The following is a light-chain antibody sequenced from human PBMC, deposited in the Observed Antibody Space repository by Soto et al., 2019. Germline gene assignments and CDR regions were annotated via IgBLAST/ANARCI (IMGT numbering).Light chain of an antibody. CDR1: QGIGDT. Sequence: VMRQYPATLSVSAGDGTTLSCPASQGIGDTLAWYQHKPGQTPRLLIYDTSTRATGVPTRFSGSRSGAEFTLASSRLHSEDFAFYYWQPYDNWTLTFGGGTKVDIK. CDR2: DTS. V-gene: IGKV3-15*01. J-gene: IGKJ4*02. CDR3: QPYDNWTLT.